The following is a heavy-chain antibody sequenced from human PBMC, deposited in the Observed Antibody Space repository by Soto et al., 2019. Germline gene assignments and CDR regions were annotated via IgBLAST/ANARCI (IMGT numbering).Heavy chain of an antibody. V-gene: IGHV4-39*01. J-gene: IGHJ6*02. Sequence: SETLSLTCTVSGASISSSSYYWGWIRQPPGKGLEWIGSIYYSGSTYYNPSLKSRVTISVDTSKNQFSLKLSSVTAADTAVYYCARGPTVAASGGYYYYGMDVWGQGTTVTVSS. D-gene: IGHD4-17*01. CDR2: IYYSGST. CDR1: GASISSSSYY. CDR3: ARGPTVAASGGYYYYGMDV.